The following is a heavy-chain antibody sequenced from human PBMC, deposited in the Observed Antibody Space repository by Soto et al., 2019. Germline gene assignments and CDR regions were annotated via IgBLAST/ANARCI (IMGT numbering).Heavy chain of an antibody. CDR3: ARGGIWGWETYAFDI. D-gene: IGHD3-16*01. Sequence: ASVKVSCKASGYTFTGYYMHWVRQAPGQGLEWMGWINPNSGGTNYAQKFQGWVTMTRDTSISTAYMELSRLRSDDTAVYYCARGGIWGWETYAFDIWGQGTMVTVSS. J-gene: IGHJ3*02. V-gene: IGHV1-2*04. CDR1: GYTFTGYY. CDR2: INPNSGGT.